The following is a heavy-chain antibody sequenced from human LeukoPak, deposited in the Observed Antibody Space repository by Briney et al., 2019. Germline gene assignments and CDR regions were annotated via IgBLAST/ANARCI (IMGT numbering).Heavy chain of an antibody. CDR1: GGSISSYY. J-gene: IGHJ4*02. Sequence: SETLSLTCTVSGGSISSYYWSWIRQPAGKGLEWIGYIYYSGSTNYNPSLKSRVTISVDTSKNQFSLKLSSVTAADTAVYYCARDNLYSYCSSTSCQYYFDYWGQGTLVTVSS. V-gene: IGHV4-59*12. CDR2: IYYSGST. D-gene: IGHD2-2*01. CDR3: ARDNLYSYCSSTSCQYYFDY.